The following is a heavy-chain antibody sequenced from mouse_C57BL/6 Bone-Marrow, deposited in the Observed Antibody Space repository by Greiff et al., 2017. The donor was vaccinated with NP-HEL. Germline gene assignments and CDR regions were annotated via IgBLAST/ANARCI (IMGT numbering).Heavy chain of an antibody. J-gene: IGHJ3*01. CDR2: ISGGGGNP. V-gene: IGHV5-9*01. CDR3: ARHYYGSKGFAY. Sequence: EVQGVESGGGLVKPGGSLKLSCAASGFTFSSYTMSWVRQTPEKRLEWVATISGGGGNPYYPDSVKGRFTISRDNAKNTLYLQMSSLRSEDTALYYCARHYYGSKGFAYWGKGTLVTVSA. D-gene: IGHD1-1*01. CDR1: GFTFSSYT.